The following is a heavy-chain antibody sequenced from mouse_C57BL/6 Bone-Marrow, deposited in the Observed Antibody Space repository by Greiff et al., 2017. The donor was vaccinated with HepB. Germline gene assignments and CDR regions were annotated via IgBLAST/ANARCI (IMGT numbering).Heavy chain of an antibody. CDR1: GFTFSDYG. D-gene: IGHD2-4*01. V-gene: IGHV5-17*01. Sequence: DVKLVESGGGLVKPGGSLKLSCAASGFTFSDYGMHWVRQAPEKGLEWVAYISSGSSTIYYADTVKGRFTISRDNAKNTLFLQMTSLRSEDTAMYYCARRDYDRFAYWGQGTLVTVSA. J-gene: IGHJ3*01. CDR2: ISSGSSTI. CDR3: ARRDYDRFAY.